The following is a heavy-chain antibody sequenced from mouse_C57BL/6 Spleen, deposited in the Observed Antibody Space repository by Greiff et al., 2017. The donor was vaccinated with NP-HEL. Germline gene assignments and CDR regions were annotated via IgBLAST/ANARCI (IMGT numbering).Heavy chain of an antibody. J-gene: IGHJ4*01. CDR3: ARKGHYGSSYENYAMDY. Sequence: VQLQQSGPGLVQPSQSLSTTCTVSGFSLTSYGVHWVRQSPGKGLEWLGVIWSGGSTDYNAAFISRLSISKDNSKSQVFFKMNSLQADDTAIYYCARKGHYGSSYENYAMDYWGQGTSVTVSS. CDR2: IWSGGST. V-gene: IGHV2-2*01. D-gene: IGHD1-1*01. CDR1: GFSLTSYG.